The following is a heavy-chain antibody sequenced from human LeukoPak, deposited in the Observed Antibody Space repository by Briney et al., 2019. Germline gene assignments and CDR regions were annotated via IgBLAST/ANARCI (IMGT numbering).Heavy chain of an antibody. CDR3: ARAVRDGYIWTSDTYYFDY. Sequence: PSETLSLTCTVSGGSISSYYWSRIRQPPGKGLEWMGYIYYSGSTNYNPSLKSRVTISVDTSKNQFSLKLSSVTAADTAVYYCARAVRDGYIWTSDTYYFDYWGQGTLGTVSS. V-gene: IGHV4-59*01. D-gene: IGHD5-24*01. CDR2: IYYSGST. J-gene: IGHJ4*02. CDR1: GGSISSYY.